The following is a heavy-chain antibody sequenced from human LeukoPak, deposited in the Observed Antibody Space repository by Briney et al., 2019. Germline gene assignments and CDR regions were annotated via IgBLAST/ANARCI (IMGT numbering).Heavy chain of an antibody. J-gene: IGHJ4*02. D-gene: IGHD6-13*01. V-gene: IGHV3-23*01. Sequence: GGSLRLSCAASGFTFSSYGMSWVRQAPGKGLEWASAISGSGGSTYYADSVKGRFTISRDNSKNTLYLQMNSLRAEDTAVYYCAKVSIAAAGNYFDYWGQGTLVTVSS. CDR1: GFTFSSYG. CDR2: ISGSGGST. CDR3: AKVSIAAAGNYFDY.